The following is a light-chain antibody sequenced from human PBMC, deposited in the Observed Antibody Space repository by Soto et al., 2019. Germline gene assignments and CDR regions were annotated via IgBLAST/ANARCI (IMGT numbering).Light chain of an antibody. CDR2: SNN. CDR3: AAWDDILNGLDVV. V-gene: IGLV1-44*01. J-gene: IGLJ2*01. Sequence: QSVLTQPPSASGTPGQRVTISCSGSSSNIGSNTVNWYQQLPGTAPKLLIYSNNQRPSGVPDRFSGSKSGTSASLAISGLQCEDEADYYCAAWDDILNGLDVVFGGGTKLTVL. CDR1: SSNIGSNT.